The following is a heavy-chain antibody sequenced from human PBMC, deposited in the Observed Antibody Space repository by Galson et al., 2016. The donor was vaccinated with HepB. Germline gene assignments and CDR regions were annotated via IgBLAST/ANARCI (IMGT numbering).Heavy chain of an antibody. V-gene: IGHV3-33*01. J-gene: IGHJ6*02. Sequence: SLRLSCAASGFTFSTYGMHWVRQAPGKGLEWLAVIWYDGNNKYYADSVKGRFTISRDNSKNTLYLQMNSLRAEDTALYYCAGDVVARGGYYYYGMDVWGQGTTVTVSS. CDR3: AGDVVARGGYYYYGMDV. CDR1: GFTFSTYG. D-gene: IGHD2-2*01. CDR2: IWYDGNNK.